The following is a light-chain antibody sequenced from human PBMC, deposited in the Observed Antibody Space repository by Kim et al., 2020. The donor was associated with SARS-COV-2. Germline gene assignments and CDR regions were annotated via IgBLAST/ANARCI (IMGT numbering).Light chain of an antibody. CDR3: QHLNSYPF. CDR1: QGISNY. V-gene: IGKV1-9*01. Sequence: SAAVGDRVTITCQASQGISNYLAWYQQKPGKAPKLLIYAASTLQSGVPSRFSGSGSGTEFTLTISSLQPEDFATYYCQHLNSYPFFGPGTKVDIK. J-gene: IGKJ3*01. CDR2: AAS.